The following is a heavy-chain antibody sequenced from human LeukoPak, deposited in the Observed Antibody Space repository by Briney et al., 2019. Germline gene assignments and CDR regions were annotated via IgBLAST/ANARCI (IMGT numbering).Heavy chain of an antibody. CDR1: GFTFSSYG. V-gene: IGHV3-30*18. Sequence: GGSLRLSCAASGFTFSSYGMHWVRQAPGKGLEWVAVISYDGSNKYYADSVKGRFTISRDNSKNTLYLQMNSLRAEDTAVYYCAKDLIRGIGSGWYWGSGFDY. CDR2: ISYDGSNK. CDR3: AKDLIRGIGSGWYWGSGFDY. J-gene: IGHJ4*01. D-gene: IGHD6-19*01.